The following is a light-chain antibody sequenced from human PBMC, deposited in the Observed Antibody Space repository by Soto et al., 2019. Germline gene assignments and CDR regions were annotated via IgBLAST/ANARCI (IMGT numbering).Light chain of an antibody. Sequence: EIVLTQSPGTLSLSPGERATLSCRASQSVTRYLAWYQQRPGQAPRLLIYGAFTRATGIPDRFSGSGSGADFTLTISRLEPEDFAVYYCQQYGTSPKTLGQGTKVDI. J-gene: IGKJ1*01. CDR3: QQYGTSPKT. CDR1: QSVTRY. CDR2: GAF. V-gene: IGKV3-20*01.